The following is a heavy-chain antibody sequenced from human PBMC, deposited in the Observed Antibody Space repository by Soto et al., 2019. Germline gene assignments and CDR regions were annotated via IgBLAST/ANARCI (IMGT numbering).Heavy chain of an antibody. CDR2: INYSGNT. CDR1: GESLSGYY. V-gene: IGHV4-34*01. Sequence: QVQLQQWGAGLLKPSETLSLTCAVYGESLSGYYGNWIRQSPGKGLEWIGEINYSGNTNYNPSLKSRVTISIDTSKTQFSLNMSSVTAPDTAVYYCARTRDLDVWGQGTTVIVSS. CDR3: ARTRDLDV. J-gene: IGHJ6*02. D-gene: IGHD4-17*01.